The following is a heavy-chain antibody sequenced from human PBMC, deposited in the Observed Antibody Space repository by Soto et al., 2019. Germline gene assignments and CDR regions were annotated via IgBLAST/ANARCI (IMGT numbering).Heavy chain of an antibody. Sequence: QVQLVQSGAEVKKPGSSVRVSCTASGDTFNFYTISWVRQVPGQGPEWMGRSIPMLGMSNYAQKFQGRVTIMADKSTSTVYMNLSGLTSEDTAVYYCATTYGSGSTHFDYWGQGTLVTVSS. CDR2: SIPMLGMS. CDR3: ATTYGSGSTHFDY. CDR1: GDTFNFYT. V-gene: IGHV1-69*02. D-gene: IGHD3-10*01. J-gene: IGHJ4*02.